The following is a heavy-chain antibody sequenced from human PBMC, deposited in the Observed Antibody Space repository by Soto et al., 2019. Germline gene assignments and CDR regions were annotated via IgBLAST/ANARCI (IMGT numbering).Heavy chain of an antibody. V-gene: IGHV3-30*18. CDR2: VSQDGRNT. D-gene: IGHD6-19*01. CDR3: AKGGRQWLVTSDFNY. Sequence: VQLVESGGGVVQPGRSLRLSCAASGFTFSDYAMHWVRQAPGKGLEWVAVVSQDGRNTHYADSVKGRFTIARDSSKITLSLEMTSLRAADTAGYYCAKGGRQWLVTSDFNYWGQGALVTVSS. J-gene: IGHJ4*02. CDR1: GFTFSDYA.